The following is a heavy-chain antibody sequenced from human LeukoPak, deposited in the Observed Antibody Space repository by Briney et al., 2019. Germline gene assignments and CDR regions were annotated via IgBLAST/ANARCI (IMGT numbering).Heavy chain of an antibody. J-gene: IGHJ4*02. Sequence: SGTLSLTCTVSGGSIRSTSNYWAWIRQAPGRGPEWIGIINYTGSTYYNPSLGSRVTMSVDTSKSQFSLKLDSVTAADTAVYFCARGQGADYGDLSPWGQGTLVTVSS. D-gene: IGHD4-17*01. CDR1: GGSIRSTSNY. CDR2: INYTGST. V-gene: IGHV4-39*07. CDR3: ARGQGADYGDLSP.